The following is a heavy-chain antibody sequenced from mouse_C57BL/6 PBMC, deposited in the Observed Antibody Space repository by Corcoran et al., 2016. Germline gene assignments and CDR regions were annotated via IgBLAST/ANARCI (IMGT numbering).Heavy chain of an antibody. CDR3: ARPRWDYAMDY. V-gene: IGHV1-26*01. Sequence: EVQLQQSGPELVKPGASVKISCKASGYTFTDYYMNWVKQSHGKSLEWIGDINPNNGGTSYNQKFKGKATLTVDKSSSTAYMQLSSLTSEDSAVYFCARPRWDYAMDYWGQGTSVTVSS. CDR2: INPNNGGT. CDR1: GYTFTDYY. D-gene: IGHD1-1*02. J-gene: IGHJ4*01.